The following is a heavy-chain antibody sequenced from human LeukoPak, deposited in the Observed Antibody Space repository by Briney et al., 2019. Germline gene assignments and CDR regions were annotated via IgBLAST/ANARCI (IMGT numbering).Heavy chain of an antibody. Sequence: PGGSLRLSCAASGFNFNTENMNWVRQAPGKGLEWISYINSDSTTIYSADSMKGRFTISRDNAKNSLYLQMHSLTAEDTAVYYCARGYSAYWFYSWGPGTLVTVSS. V-gene: IGHV3-48*04. CDR2: INSDSTTI. CDR1: GFNFNTEN. J-gene: IGHJ5*01. D-gene: IGHD5-12*01. CDR3: ARGYSAYWFYS.